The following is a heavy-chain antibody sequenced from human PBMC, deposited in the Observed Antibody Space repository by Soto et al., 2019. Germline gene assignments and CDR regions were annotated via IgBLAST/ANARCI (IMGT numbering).Heavy chain of an antibody. Sequence: QVQLVQSGAEVKKPGSSVKVSCKASGGTFSSYTISWVRQAPGQGLEWMGRIIPILGIANYAQKFQGRVTITADKSTSTAYMALSSLTSEDTAVYYCAREVIFPEWGWFDPWGQGTLVTVSS. CDR3: AREVIFPEWGWFDP. D-gene: IGHD3-22*01. CDR1: GGTFSSYT. J-gene: IGHJ5*02. CDR2: IIPILGIA. V-gene: IGHV1-69*08.